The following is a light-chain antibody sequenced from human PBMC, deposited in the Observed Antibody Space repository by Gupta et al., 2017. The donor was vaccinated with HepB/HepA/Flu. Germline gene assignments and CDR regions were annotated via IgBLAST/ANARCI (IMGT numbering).Light chain of an antibody. J-gene: IGLJ3*02. Sequence: QSALTQPASVSGSPGQSITIPCTGTSSDVGGYNYVSLYQQHPGKAPKLKIYDVGNRPSGVSNRFSGSKSGNTASLTISGLQAEAEADYYCSSYTSSSTWVFGGGTKLTVL. CDR3: SSYTSSSTWV. CDR2: DVG. CDR1: SSDVGGYNY. V-gene: IGLV2-14*03.